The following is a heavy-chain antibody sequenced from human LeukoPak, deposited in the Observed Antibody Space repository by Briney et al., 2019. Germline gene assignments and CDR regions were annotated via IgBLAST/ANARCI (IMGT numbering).Heavy chain of an antibody. V-gene: IGHV3-23*01. D-gene: IGHD6-19*01. CDR2: IFGSGGSG. Sequence: GGSLRLSCTPSGFTFSSYAMYWVRQAPGKGLEWVSGIFGSGGSGHYADSVKGRFTISRDNSQNTVYLQMNSLSAEDTAVYYCGKTTTGYSSGRNPAWPVDYWGQGTLVTVSS. J-gene: IGHJ4*02. CDR3: GKTTTGYSSGRNPAWPVDY. CDR1: GFTFSSYA.